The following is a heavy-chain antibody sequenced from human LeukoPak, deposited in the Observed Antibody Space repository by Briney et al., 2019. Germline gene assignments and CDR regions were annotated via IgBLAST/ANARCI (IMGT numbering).Heavy chain of an antibody. Sequence: GGSLRLSCAASGFTFSNAWMSWVRQAPGKGLEWVGRIKSKTDGGTTDYAAPVKGRFTISRDDSKNTQYLQMNSLKTEDTAVYYCTRYYDSSGYYYYYYMDVWGKGTTVTVSS. CDR3: TRYYDSSGYYYYYYMDV. V-gene: IGHV3-15*01. J-gene: IGHJ6*03. CDR1: GFTFSNAW. CDR2: IKSKTDGGTT. D-gene: IGHD3-22*01.